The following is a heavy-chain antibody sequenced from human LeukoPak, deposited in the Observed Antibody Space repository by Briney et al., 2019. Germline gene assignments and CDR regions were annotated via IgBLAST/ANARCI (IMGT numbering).Heavy chain of an antibody. CDR1: GITFSSYW. J-gene: IGHJ4*02. V-gene: IGHV3-74*01. CDR2: INTQGTYT. CDR3: VIDLGDYNDF. Sequence: GFPRLSCAVSGITFSSYWMHWVRQDPGRGLLWVSRINTQGTYTNYADSVKGRFTISRDNAKNTLYLQMSSLRADDTAVYYCVIDLGDYNDFWGQGTLVSVSS. D-gene: IGHD2-15*01.